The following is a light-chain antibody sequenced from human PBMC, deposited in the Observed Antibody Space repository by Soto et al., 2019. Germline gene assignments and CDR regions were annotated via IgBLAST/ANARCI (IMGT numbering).Light chain of an antibody. CDR2: GNS. V-gene: IGLV1-40*01. CDR3: QSYDSSLRGV. J-gene: IGLJ1*01. CDR1: SSTIGAGYD. Sequence: QSVLTQPPSVSGAPWQRVTISCTGSSSTIGAGYDVHWYQQLPGTAPKLLIYGNSNRPSGVPDRFSGSKSGTSASLAITGLQAEDEADYYCQSYDSSLRGVFGTGTKVTVL.